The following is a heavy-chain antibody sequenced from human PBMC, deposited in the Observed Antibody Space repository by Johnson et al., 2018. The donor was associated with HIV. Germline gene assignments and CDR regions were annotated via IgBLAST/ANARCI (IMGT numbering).Heavy chain of an antibody. J-gene: IGHJ3*02. V-gene: IGHV3-11*04. Sequence: QLVESGGGLVKPGGSLRLSCVASGFTFSDYYMSWIRQAPGKGLEWVSYISSRGSTIYYADSVKGRFTISRDNSNNTLYLQMDSLRAEDTAVYYCATPQEGYSAFDIWGQGTMVTVSS. CDR1: GFTFSDYY. D-gene: IGHD2-15*01. CDR2: ISSRGSTI. CDR3: ATPQEGYSAFDI.